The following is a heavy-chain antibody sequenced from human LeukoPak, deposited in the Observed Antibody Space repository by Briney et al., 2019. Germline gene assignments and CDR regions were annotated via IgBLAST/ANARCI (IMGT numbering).Heavy chain of an antibody. V-gene: IGHV4-59*01. J-gene: IGHJ4*02. CDR2: IYYSGST. CDR3: ARGGYGSGSPWSY. CDR1: GGSISSYY. Sequence: PSETLSLTCTVSGGSISSYYWSWIRQPPGKGLEWIGYIYYSGSTNYNPSLKSRVTISVDTSKNQSSLKLSSVTAADTAVYYCARGGYGSGSPWSYWGQGTLVTVSS. D-gene: IGHD3-10*01.